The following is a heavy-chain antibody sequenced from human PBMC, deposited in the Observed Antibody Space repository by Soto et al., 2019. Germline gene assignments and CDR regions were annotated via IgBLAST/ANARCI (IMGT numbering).Heavy chain of an antibody. CDR3: ARDRRLSDAVYRRGLGNYSGPFDY. V-gene: IGHV1-18*01. J-gene: IGHJ4*02. D-gene: IGHD3-16*01. Sequence: ASVKVSCKSSGYTFSTYGISWVRQAPGQGLEWMGWISTYNRNTNYAQRLQGRVTVTTDTSTNTAYMELRSLRSDDTAVYYCARDRRLSDAVYRRGLGNYSGPFDYWGQGTLVTVSS. CDR2: ISTYNRNT. CDR1: GYTFSTYG.